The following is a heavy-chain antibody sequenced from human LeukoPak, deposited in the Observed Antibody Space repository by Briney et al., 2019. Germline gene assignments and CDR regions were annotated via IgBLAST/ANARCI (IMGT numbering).Heavy chain of an antibody. CDR2: FGTGGDT. J-gene: IGHJ3*02. D-gene: IGHD1-14*01. CDR3: AREGEPDAFDI. Sequence: GGSLRLSCEASGFTFSSYDMHWVRQATGKGLEWVSTFGTGGDTYYAASVKGRFTISRENAKNSLYLQMNSMRAGDTAVYFCAREGEPDAFDIWGHGTLVTVFS. CDR1: GFTFSSYD. V-gene: IGHV3-13*04.